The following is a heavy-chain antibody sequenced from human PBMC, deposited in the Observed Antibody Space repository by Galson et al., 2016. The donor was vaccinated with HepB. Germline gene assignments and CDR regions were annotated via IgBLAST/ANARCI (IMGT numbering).Heavy chain of an antibody. CDR1: GGPISSSGYN. V-gene: IGHV4-39*02. CDR2: IYYSGST. J-gene: IGHJ4*02. CDR3: ARDSGRYYRAPFDY. Sequence: SETLSLTCSVSGGPISSSGYNWGWIRQPPGEGLEWIGSIYYSGSTYYNPSLRSRVTISVDTSKNQFSLRLSSVTAADTAVYYCARDSGRYYRAPFDYWGQGTLVTVSS. D-gene: IGHD1-26*01.